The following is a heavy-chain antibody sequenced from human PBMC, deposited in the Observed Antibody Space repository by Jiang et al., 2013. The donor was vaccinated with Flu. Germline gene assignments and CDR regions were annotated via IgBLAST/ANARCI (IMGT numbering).Heavy chain of an antibody. CDR3: ARAITMVRGVIDYYGMDV. D-gene: IGHD3-10*01. V-gene: IGHV3-30-3*01. J-gene: IGHJ6*02. CDR1: GFTFSSYA. Sequence: VQLLESGGGVVQPGRSLRLSCAASGFTFSSYAMHWVRQAPGKGLEWVAVISYDGGNKYYADSVKGRFTISRDNSKNTLYLQMNSLRAEDTAVYYCARAITMVRGVIDYYGMDVWGQGTTVTVSS. CDR2: ISYDGGNK.